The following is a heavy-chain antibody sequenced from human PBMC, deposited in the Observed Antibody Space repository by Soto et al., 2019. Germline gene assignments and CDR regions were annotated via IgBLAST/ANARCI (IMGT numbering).Heavy chain of an antibody. CDR1: GFTFDDYA. J-gene: IGHJ4*02. D-gene: IGHD5-18*01. Sequence: GGSLRLSCAASGFTFDDYAMHWVRQAPGKGLEWVSGISWNSGSIGYADSVKGRFTISRDNAKNSLYLQMNSLRAEDTALYYCAKDTGPSPPVSVDTAMVSPYWGQGTLVTVSS. CDR3: AKDTGPSPPVSVDTAMVSPY. CDR2: ISWNSGSI. V-gene: IGHV3-9*01.